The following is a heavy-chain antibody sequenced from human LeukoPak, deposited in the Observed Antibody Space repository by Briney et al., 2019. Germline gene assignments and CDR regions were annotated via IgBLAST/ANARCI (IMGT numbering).Heavy chain of an antibody. V-gene: IGHV3-48*01. CDR1: GFTFSSYS. CDR2: ISSSSSTI. CDR3: AREESGYSLGY. D-gene: IGHD3-22*01. Sequence: GGSLRLSCAASGFTFSSYSMNWVRQAPGKGLEWVSYISSSSSTIYYADPVKGRFTISRDNAKNSLYLQMNSLRAEDTAVYYCAREESGYSLGYWGQGTLVTVSS. J-gene: IGHJ4*02.